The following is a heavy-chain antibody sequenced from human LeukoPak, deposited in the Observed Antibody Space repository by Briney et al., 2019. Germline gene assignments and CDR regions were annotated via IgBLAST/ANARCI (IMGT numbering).Heavy chain of an antibody. CDR1: GYMFTNYG. J-gene: IGHJ6*03. CDR3: ARSLSSIAVARYYYYYMDV. CDR2: ISPYNGNT. V-gene: IGHV1-18*01. Sequence: ASVKVSCKASGYMFTNYGISWVRQAPGQGLEWMGWISPYNGNTIYAQKLQGRVTMTTDTSTSTAYMELRSLRSDDTAVYYCARSLSSIAVARYYYYYMDVWGKGTTVTVSS. D-gene: IGHD6-19*01.